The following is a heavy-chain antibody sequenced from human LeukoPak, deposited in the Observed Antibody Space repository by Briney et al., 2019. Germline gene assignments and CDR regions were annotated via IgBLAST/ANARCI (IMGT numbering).Heavy chain of an antibody. J-gene: IGHJ4*02. CDR1: GFSFSSYE. CDR2: VSGSGSTI. V-gene: IGHV3-48*03. CDR3: ARPTTYYDLLSGYYAWYYFDN. Sequence: PGGSLRLSCAASGFSFSSYEMHWVRQAPGKGLEWVSYVSGSGSTIYHADSVKGRFITSRDNAKKSVYLQMNSLGAEDTAVYYCARPTTYYDLLSGYYAWYYFDNWGRGTLVTVSS. D-gene: IGHD3-3*01.